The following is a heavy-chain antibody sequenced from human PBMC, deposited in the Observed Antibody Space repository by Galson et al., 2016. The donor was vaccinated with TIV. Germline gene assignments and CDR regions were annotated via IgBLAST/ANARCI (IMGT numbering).Heavy chain of an antibody. CDR3: AKDRNTASDTYNYYYVFDV. CDR1: GYTFSSYP. Sequence: SVKVSCKASGYTFSSYPFNWVRQAPGQGLEWVGGFIPLFETANYAQKFQGRVTISADETTSTPYMEVRSLRSEATAVYYCAKDRNTASDTYNYYYVFDVWGQGTTVIVSS. CDR2: FIPLFETA. D-gene: IGHD5-18*01. V-gene: IGHV1-69*13. J-gene: IGHJ6*02.